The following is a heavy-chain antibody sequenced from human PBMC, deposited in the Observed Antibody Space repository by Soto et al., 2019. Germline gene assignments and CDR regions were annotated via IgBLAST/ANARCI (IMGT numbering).Heavy chain of an antibody. CDR1: GGSISSSNW. J-gene: IGHJ6*02. CDR2: IYHSGST. V-gene: IGHV4-4*02. Sequence: SETLSLTCAVSGGSISSSNWWSWVRQPPGKGLEWIGEIYHSGSTNYNPSLKSRVTISVDKSKNQFSLKLSSVTAADTAVYYCATVRYFDWLLRSYYYYGMDVWGHGTTVTVSS. D-gene: IGHD3-9*01. CDR3: ATVRYFDWLLRSYYYYGMDV.